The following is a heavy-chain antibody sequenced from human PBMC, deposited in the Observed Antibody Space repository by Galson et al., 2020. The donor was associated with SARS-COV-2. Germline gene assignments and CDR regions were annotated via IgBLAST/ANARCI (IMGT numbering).Heavy chain of an antibody. D-gene: IGHD3-16*02. CDR1: GYTFSKSG. CDR3: ARDNIMITFGGLVAPYHYYGMDV. J-gene: IGHJ6*02. Sequence: ASVKVSCKASGYTFSKSGISWVRQAPGQGLEWMGWISAYNGNTKYAEKLHGRVTMSTDISTSTAYMELRSLTPGDSAIYYCARDNIMITFGGLVAPYHYYGMDVWGQGTTVSVSS. V-gene: IGHV1-18*01. CDR2: ISAYNGNT.